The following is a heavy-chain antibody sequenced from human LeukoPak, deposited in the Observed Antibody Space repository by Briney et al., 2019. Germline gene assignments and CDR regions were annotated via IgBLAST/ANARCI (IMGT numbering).Heavy chain of an antibody. CDR1: GFRFSAFA. CDR3: AKGRLGTLYRIDN. V-gene: IGHV3-23*01. J-gene: IGHJ4*02. Sequence: GGSLRLSCAASGFRFSAFAASWVRQTPGKGLEWVSGISNSGLTTYYADSVKGRFTTSRDNSKNTLYLQMNSLRAEDTAVYYCAKGRLGTLYRIDNWGQGTLVTVSS. D-gene: IGHD1-14*01. CDR2: ISNSGLTT.